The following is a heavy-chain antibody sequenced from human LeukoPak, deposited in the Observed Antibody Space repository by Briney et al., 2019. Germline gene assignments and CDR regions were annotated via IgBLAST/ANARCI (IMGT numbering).Heavy chain of an antibody. CDR2: ISNDERNK. CDR1: GFTFSSYG. J-gene: IGHJ4*02. Sequence: HPGGSLRFSCAASGFTFSSYGMHWVRQAPGKGLEWVAVISNDERNKYYTDSVKGRFTISRDNSKSTVYLQMNSLRPEDTAVYYCARPSPPGDGYNPCDYWGPGALVIVSS. V-gene: IGHV3-30*19. D-gene: IGHD5-24*01. CDR3: ARPSPPGDGYNPCDY.